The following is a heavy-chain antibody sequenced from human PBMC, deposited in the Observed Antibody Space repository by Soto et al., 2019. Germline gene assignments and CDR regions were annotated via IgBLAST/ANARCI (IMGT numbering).Heavy chain of an antibody. J-gene: IGHJ6*02. Sequence: SETLSLTCTVSGGSISSSSYSWGWIRQPPGKGLEWIGSIYYSGYTYYNPSLKSRVTISVDTSKNQFSLKLSSVTAADTAVYYCARHNGSLFVRYQNYMDVPCQGPTGSVSS. CDR3: ARHNGSLFVRYQNYMDV. CDR2: IYYSGYT. CDR1: GGSISSSSYS. D-gene: IGHD1-7*01. V-gene: IGHV4-39*01.